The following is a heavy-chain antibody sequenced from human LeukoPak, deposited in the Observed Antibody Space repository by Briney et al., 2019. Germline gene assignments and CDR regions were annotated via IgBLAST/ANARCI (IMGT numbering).Heavy chain of an antibody. J-gene: IGHJ4*02. Sequence: SETLSLTCTVSGGSVSSGSYYWSWIRQPPGKGLEWIGYIYYSGSTNYNPSLKSRVTISVDTSKNQFSLKLSSVTAADTAVYYCARDYSHYHFDYWGQGTLVTVSS. D-gene: IGHD4-11*01. V-gene: IGHV4-61*01. CDR3: ARDYSHYHFDY. CDR1: GGSVSSGSYY. CDR2: IYYSGST.